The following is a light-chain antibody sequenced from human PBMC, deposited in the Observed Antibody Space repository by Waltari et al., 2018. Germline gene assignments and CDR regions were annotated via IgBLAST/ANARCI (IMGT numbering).Light chain of an antibody. Sequence: QSALTQPASVSGSPGQSITISCTGTSSDVGSYNFVPWYPQHPGNSPKLRSYEATKRPSGVSDRFSGSKSGNTASLTISGLQAEDEADYYCCSYAGSNTWVFGGGTKVTVL. J-gene: IGLJ3*02. V-gene: IGLV2-23*01. CDR3: CSYAGSNTWV. CDR2: EAT. CDR1: SSDVGSYNF.